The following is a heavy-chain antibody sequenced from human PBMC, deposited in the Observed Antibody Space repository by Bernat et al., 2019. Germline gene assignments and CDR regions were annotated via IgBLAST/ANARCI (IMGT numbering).Heavy chain of an antibody. D-gene: IGHD1-26*01. J-gene: IGHJ4*02. CDR2: IYPSDSDT. V-gene: IGHV5-51*01. CDR3: ARQRGGYPGPLDY. CDR1: GYRFTSYW. Sequence: EVHLEQSGAEVKKPGESLKIPCKGSGYRFTSYWIGWVRQVPGKGLEWMGIIYPSDSDTRYSPSFHGQVTISADKSINTTYLQWNSLRASDTAMYYWARQRGGYPGPLDYWGQGTLVTVSS.